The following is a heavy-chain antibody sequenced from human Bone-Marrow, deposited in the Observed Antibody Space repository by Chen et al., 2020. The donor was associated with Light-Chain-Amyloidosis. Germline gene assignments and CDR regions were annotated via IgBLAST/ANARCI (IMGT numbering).Heavy chain of an antibody. Sequence: VQLVESGGGVVQPGRSLRLSCTASGFTFDDYAMHWVRQPPGKGLEWVSGLDWEGESIGYADSVKGRFTISRDNAKNSLSLEMTRLRSEDTAFYYCTKDISPHMAGFDFWGQGMLVTVSS. CDR2: LDWEGESI. CDR3: TKDISPHMAGFDF. J-gene: IGHJ4*02. V-gene: IGHV3-9*01. CDR1: GFTFDDYA.